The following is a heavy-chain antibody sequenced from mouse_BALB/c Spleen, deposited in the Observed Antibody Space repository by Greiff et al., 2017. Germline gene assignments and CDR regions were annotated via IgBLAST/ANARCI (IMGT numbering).Heavy chain of an antibody. V-gene: IGHV3-6*02. CDR2: ISYDGSN. J-gene: IGHJ4*01. Sequence: EVQLVESGPGLVKPSQSLSLTCSVTGYSITRGYYWNWIRQFPGNKLEWMGYISYDGSNNYNPSLKNRISITRDTSKNQFFLKLNSVTTEDTATYYCAREGSYYGYAKDYWGQGTSVTVSS. CDR3: AREGSYYGYAKDY. CDR1: GYSITRGYY. D-gene: IGHD2-2*01.